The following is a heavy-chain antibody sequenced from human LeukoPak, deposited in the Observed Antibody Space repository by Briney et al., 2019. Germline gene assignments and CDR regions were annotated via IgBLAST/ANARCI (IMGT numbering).Heavy chain of an antibody. CDR3: ARGYSSDWYGDAFDI. J-gene: IGHJ3*02. CDR1: GSTFSSYW. D-gene: IGHD6-19*01. Sequence: GGSLRLSCAASGSTFSSYWMHWVRQTPGKGLVWVSYITSAGSNTNYADSVKGRFTIFRDNTKNTLYLQMNSLRAEDTAVYYCARGYSSDWYGDAFDIWGQGTMVTVSS. CDR2: ITSAGSNT. V-gene: IGHV3-74*01.